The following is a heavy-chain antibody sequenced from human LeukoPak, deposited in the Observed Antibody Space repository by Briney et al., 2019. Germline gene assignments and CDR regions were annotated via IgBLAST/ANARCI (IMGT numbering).Heavy chain of an antibody. J-gene: IGHJ5*02. CDR3: AGDHGDTLLRGVLNWFDP. V-gene: IGHV1-2*02. CDR2: INPNSGGT. CDR1: GYSITGYY. Sequence: ASVKVSCKASGYSITGYYIHWVRHAPGQGLEWMGWINPNSGGTNYAPRFHDRVTMTRDASMNTAYLELNNLGSDDTAIYYCAGDHGDTLLRGVLNWFDPWGQGTRVSVSS. D-gene: IGHD3-10*01.